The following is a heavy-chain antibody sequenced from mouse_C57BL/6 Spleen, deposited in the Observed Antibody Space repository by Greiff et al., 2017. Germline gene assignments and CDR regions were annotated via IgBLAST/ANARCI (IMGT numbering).Heavy chain of an antibody. Sequence: QVQLQQSGAELVKPGASVKLSCKASGYAFSSYWMNWVKQRPGKGLEWIGQIYPGGGDTNYNGKFKGKATLTADKSSSTAYMQLSSLTSEDSAVYFCARLYYDDDWYFDVWGTGTTVTVSS. V-gene: IGHV1-80*01. J-gene: IGHJ1*03. CDR3: ARLYYDDDWYFDV. CDR2: IYPGGGDT. CDR1: GYAFSSYW. D-gene: IGHD2-4*01.